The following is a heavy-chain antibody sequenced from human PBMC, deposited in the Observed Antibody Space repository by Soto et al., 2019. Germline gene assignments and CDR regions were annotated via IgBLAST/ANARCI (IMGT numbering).Heavy chain of an antibody. D-gene: IGHD1-26*01. CDR3: AKDKWEFSFAFEI. CDR2: ISFDGSKK. J-gene: IGHJ3*02. Sequence: GGSLRLSCVAFRFTFSNSRFPFSTNSMHWVRQAPDKSLEWVAAISFDGSKKYYADSVKGRFTIARDNSKNTLFLQMNSLRAEDTAVYYCAKDKWEFSFAFEIWGQGTMVTVSS. V-gene: IGHV3-30-3*01. CDR1: RFTFSNSRFPFSTNS.